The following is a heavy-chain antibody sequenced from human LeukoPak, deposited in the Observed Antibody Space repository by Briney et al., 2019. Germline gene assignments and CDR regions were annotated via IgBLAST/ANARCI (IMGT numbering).Heavy chain of an antibody. CDR3: ARGYSYYAFDI. V-gene: IGHV4-59*01. CDR2: IYFSAST. D-gene: IGHD1-26*01. J-gene: IGHJ3*02. CDR1: GGSMSTYY. Sequence: SETLSLTCTVSGGSMSTYYWSWIRQPPGKGPEWIGYIYFSASTDYSPSLKSRVTISLDTSKSQFFLKLNSVTAADTAVYYCARGYSYYAFDIWGQGTMVTVSS.